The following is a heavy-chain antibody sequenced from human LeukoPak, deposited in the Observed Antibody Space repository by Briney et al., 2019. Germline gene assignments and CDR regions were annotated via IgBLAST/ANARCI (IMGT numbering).Heavy chain of an antibody. CDR1: GFTFSSYA. CDR2: IYSGGDT. J-gene: IGHJ5*02. V-gene: IGHV3-53*01. Sequence: GGSLRLSCAASGFTFSSYAMSWVRQAPGKGLEWVSVIYSGGDTYYADSVRGRFTISRDNSKNTLYLQMNSLRAEDTAMYYCARDIAAAGTWGQGTLVTVSS. CDR3: ARDIAAAGT. D-gene: IGHD6-13*01.